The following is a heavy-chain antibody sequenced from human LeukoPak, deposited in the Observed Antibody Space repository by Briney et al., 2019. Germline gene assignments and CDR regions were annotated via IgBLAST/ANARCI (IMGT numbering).Heavy chain of an antibody. CDR3: ARVLVGDAFDI. Sequence: GGSLRLSCAASGFTFSSYGMHWVRQAPGKGLEWVAVIWYDGSKKYYADSVEGRFTISRDNAKNSLYLQMNSLRAEDTAVYYCARVLVGDAFDIWGQGTMVTVSS. D-gene: IGHD2-15*01. V-gene: IGHV3-33*01. CDR1: GFTFSSYG. J-gene: IGHJ3*02. CDR2: IWYDGSKK.